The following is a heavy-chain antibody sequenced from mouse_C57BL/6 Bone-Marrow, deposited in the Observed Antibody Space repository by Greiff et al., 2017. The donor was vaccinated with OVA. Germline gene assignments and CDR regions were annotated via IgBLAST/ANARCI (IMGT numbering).Heavy chain of an antibody. CDR3: ARGGSYWYFDV. CDR2: INSDGGST. Sequence: EVKLQESGGGLVQPGESLKLSCESNEYEFPSHDMSWVRKTPEKRLELVAAINSDGGSTYYPDTMERRFIIARDNTKKTLYLQMSSLRSEDTALYYCARGGSYWYFDVWGTGTTVTVSS. CDR1: EYEFPSHD. D-gene: IGHD3-1*01. V-gene: IGHV5-2*01. J-gene: IGHJ1*03.